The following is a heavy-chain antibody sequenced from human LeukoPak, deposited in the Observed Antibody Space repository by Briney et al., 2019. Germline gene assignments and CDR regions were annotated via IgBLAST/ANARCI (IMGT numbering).Heavy chain of an antibody. V-gene: IGHV3-23*01. Sequence: GGSLRLSCAASRFTFNTYAVNWVRQAPGKGLEWVSAISGNGDITYCADSVRGRFTISRDNSKNTLYLQMNSLRAEDTAVYYCARVKRDCSGGSCYSYDYWGQGTLVTVSS. CDR1: RFTFNTYA. CDR2: ISGNGDIT. D-gene: IGHD2-15*01. J-gene: IGHJ4*02. CDR3: ARVKRDCSGGSCYSYDY.